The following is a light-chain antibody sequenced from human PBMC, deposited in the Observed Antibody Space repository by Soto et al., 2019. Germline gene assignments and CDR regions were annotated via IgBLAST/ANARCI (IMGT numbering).Light chain of an antibody. CDR2: GAS. CDR1: HSISSN. V-gene: IGKV3-15*01. J-gene: IGKJ1*01. CDR3: QQYNNWPPWT. Sequence: EIVMTQSPATLSVSPGERATLSCRASHSISSNLACYQQKPGQAPRLLIYGASTRATGIPARFSGSGSGTEFTLTISSLQSEDFALYYCQQYNNWPPWTFGQGTKVEIK.